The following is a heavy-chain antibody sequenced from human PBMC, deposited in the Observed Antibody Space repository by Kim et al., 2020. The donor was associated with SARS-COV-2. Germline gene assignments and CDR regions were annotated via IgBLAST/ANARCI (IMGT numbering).Heavy chain of an antibody. CDR3: ARGRSITIVGVVIRHYSMDV. Sequence: SETLSLTCAVYGGSFSVYYWSWIRQSPGKGLEWIGEINHSGRTNYNPSLKSRVTISVDTSKNQFSLKLSSVTAADTAVYYCARGRSITIVGVVIRHYSMDVWGQGTTVTVSS. CDR2: INHSGRT. J-gene: IGHJ6*02. CDR1: GGSFSVYY. D-gene: IGHD3-3*01. V-gene: IGHV4-34*01.